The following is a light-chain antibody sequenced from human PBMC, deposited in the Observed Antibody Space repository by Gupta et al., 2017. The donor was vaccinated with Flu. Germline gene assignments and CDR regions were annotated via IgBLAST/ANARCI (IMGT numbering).Light chain of an antibody. Sequence: SLSASVGDRVTITCRASQSISSYLNWYQQKPGKAPKLLIYAASSLQSGVPSRFSGSGSGTDFTLTISSLQPEDFATYYCQQRYSTPQGYTFGQGTKMEIK. V-gene: IGKV1-39*01. J-gene: IGKJ2*01. CDR1: QSISSY. CDR3: QQRYSTPQGYT. CDR2: AAS.